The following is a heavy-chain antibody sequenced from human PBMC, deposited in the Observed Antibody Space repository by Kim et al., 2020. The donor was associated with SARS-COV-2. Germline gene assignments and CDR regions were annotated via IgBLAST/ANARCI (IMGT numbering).Heavy chain of an antibody. D-gene: IGHD3-3*01. V-gene: IGHV4-39*01. CDR2: IYYSGST. Sequence: SETLSITCTVSGGSISSSSYYWGWIRQPPGKGLEWIGSIYYSGSTYYNPSLKSRVTISVDTSKNQFSLKLSSVTAADTAVYYCARHYAPDFWSGYRFDYWGQGTLVTVSS. CDR3: ARHYAPDFWSGYRFDY. CDR1: GGSISSSSYY. J-gene: IGHJ4*02.